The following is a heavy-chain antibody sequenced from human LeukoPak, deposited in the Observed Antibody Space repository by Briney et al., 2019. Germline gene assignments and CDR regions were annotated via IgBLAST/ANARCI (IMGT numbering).Heavy chain of an antibody. Sequence: GGSLRLSCAASGFIFKKYWMNWVRQVPGKGLECLANIKEDGSETYYADSVKGRFTISRDNPKNSLYLQMNSLRAEDTAVYYCARGGYSSGFNLQAFDIWGQGTMVTVSS. CDR3: ARGGYSSGFNLQAFDI. CDR1: GFIFKKYW. V-gene: IGHV3-7*01. J-gene: IGHJ3*02. CDR2: IKEDGSET. D-gene: IGHD6-19*01.